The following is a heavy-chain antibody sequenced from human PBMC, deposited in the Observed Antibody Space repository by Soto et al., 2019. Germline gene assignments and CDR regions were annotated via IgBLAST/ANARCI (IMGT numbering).Heavy chain of an antibody. V-gene: IGHV3-15*07. CDR1: GFTFTNAW. CDR3: TTKEWWSSMDV. Sequence: EVQLVESGGGLVEPGGSLRLSCAASGFTFTNAWMNWVRQAPGKGLEWVGRIKSKSNGGTTDYAAPVKGRFTISRDDSKNTLYLQMNSLKMEDTAVYYCTTKEWWSSMDVWGQGTAVTVSS. D-gene: IGHD2-15*01. CDR2: IKSKSNGGTT. J-gene: IGHJ6*02.